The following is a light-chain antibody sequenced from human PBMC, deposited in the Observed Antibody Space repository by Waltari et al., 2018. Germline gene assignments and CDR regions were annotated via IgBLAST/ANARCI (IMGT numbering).Light chain of an antibody. CDR1: QNINTY. V-gene: IGKV1-39*01. Sequence: DIQMTQSPSSLSASVGDRVTLTCRASQNINTYLNWYQQKVGRAPKLLIYATSSLQSGVPSRFSGSGSGTHFTLTINSLQPEDFATYSCQQSYTTPRTFGQGTNLEIK. CDR3: QQSYTTPRT. CDR2: ATS. J-gene: IGKJ2*01.